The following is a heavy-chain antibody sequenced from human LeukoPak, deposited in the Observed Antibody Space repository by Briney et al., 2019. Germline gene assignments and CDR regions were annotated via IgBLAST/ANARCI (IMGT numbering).Heavy chain of an antibody. CDR3: ARGPSAYPRSSSWYVDY. Sequence: PSETLSPTCAVYGGSFSGYYWSWIRQPPGKGLEWIGEINHSGSTNYNPSLKSRVTISVDTSKNQFSLKLSSVTAADTAVYYCARGPSAYPRSSSWYVDYWGQGTLVTVSS. V-gene: IGHV4-34*01. J-gene: IGHJ4*02. D-gene: IGHD6-13*01. CDR2: INHSGST. CDR1: GGSFSGYY.